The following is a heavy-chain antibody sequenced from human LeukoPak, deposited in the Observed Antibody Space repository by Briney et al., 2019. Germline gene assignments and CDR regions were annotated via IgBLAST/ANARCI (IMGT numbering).Heavy chain of an antibody. V-gene: IGHV4-39*01. CDR3: ARRLAVAGHYFDY. CDR1: GGSIISSTYY. D-gene: IGHD6-19*01. CDR2: IYYSGST. Sequence: SETLSLTCTVSGGSIISSTYYWGWIRQPPGKGLEWIGSIYYSGSTYYNPSLKSRVTISVDTSKNQFSLKLSSVTAADTAVYYCARRLAVAGHYFDYWGQGTLVTVSS. J-gene: IGHJ4*02.